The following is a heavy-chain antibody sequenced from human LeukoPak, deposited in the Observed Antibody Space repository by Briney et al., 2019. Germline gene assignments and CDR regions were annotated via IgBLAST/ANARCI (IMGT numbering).Heavy chain of an antibody. Sequence: ASVKVSCKVSGYTLTELSMHWVRQAPGKGLEGRGGFDPEDGETIYAQKFQGRVTMTEDTSTDTAYMELSSLRSEDTAVYYCATSGYSDVYYYYGMDVWGQGTTVTVSS. CDR1: GYTLTELS. CDR2: FDPEDGET. CDR3: ATSGYSDVYYYYGMDV. V-gene: IGHV1-24*01. J-gene: IGHJ6*02. D-gene: IGHD6-13*01.